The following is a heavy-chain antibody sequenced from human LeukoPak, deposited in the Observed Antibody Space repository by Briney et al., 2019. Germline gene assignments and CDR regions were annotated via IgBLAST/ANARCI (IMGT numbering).Heavy chain of an antibody. V-gene: IGHV4-59*01. J-gene: IGHJ3*02. Sequence: SETLSLTCTVSGGSIGSYYWNWIRQPPGKGLEWIGYLYYSGSTNYNPSLKSRVTISLDTSKSQFSLKLSSVTAADTAVYYCARSLYYYGSDSFDIWGQGTMVTVSS. D-gene: IGHD3-10*01. CDR3: ARSLYYYGSDSFDI. CDR1: GGSIGSYY. CDR2: LYYSGST.